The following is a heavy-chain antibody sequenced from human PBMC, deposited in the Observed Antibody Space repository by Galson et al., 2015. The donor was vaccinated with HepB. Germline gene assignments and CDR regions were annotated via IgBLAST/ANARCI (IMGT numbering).Heavy chain of an antibody. V-gene: IGHV3-33*08. J-gene: IGHJ4*02. CDR1: GFTFSSYG. CDR3: ARDQEYSSSWYSFDY. D-gene: IGHD6-13*01. CDR2: IWYDGSNK. Sequence: SLRLSCAASGFTFSSYGMHWVRQAPGKGLEWVAVIWYDGSNKYYADSVKGRFTISRDNSKNTLYLQMNSLRAEDTAVYYCARDQEYSSSWYSFDYWGQGTLVTVSS.